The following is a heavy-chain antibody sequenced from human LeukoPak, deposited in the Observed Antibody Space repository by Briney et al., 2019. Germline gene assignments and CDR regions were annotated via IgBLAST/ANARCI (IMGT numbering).Heavy chain of an antibody. J-gene: IGHJ3*02. Sequence: GGSLRLSCAASGFTFSGYWMHWVRQAPGKGLVWVSRINSDGSSTSYADSVKGRFTISRDNAKNTLYVQMNSLRAEDTAVYYCARAGGGGLKTAAFDIWGQGTMVTVSS. CDR2: INSDGSST. V-gene: IGHV3-74*01. D-gene: IGHD4-23*01. CDR3: ARAGGGGLKTAAFDI. CDR1: GFTFSGYW.